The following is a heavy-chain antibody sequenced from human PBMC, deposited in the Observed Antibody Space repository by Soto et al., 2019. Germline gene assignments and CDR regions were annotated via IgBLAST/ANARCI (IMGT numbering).Heavy chain of an antibody. CDR2: ISSSSSTI. CDR3: ARVIWSGHLTSDL. Sequence: EVQVVESGGGLVQPGGSRRLSCEASGFTFSSNSMNWVRQAPGKGLEWISYISSSSSTIYADSVKGRFTISRDNAKNSLYLQMNSLRDEDTAVYYCARVIWSGHLTSDLWGQGTLVTVSS. D-gene: IGHD3-3*01. CDR1: GFTFSSNS. J-gene: IGHJ5*02. V-gene: IGHV3-48*02.